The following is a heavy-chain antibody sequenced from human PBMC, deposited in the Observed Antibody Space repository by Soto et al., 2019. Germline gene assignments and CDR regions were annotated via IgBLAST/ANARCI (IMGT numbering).Heavy chain of an antibody. Sequence: SETLSLTCTVSGGSISSGGYYWSWIRQHPGKGLEWIGYIYYSGSTYYNPSLKSRVTISVDKSKNQFSLKLSSVTAADTAVYYCARDFYDSSGYYSYYYGMDVWGQGTTVTVSS. J-gene: IGHJ6*02. D-gene: IGHD3-22*01. V-gene: IGHV4-31*03. CDR3: ARDFYDSSGYYSYYYGMDV. CDR2: IYYSGST. CDR1: GGSISSGGYY.